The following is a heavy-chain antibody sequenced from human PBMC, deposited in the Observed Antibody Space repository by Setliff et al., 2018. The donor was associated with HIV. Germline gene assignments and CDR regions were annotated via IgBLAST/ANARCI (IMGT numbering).Heavy chain of an antibody. D-gene: IGHD1-26*01. Sequence: SETLSLTCTVSGGSVTSGTYYWSWIRQPAGKGLEWIGHVYTSGSTNFNPSLESRVTISVDTSKNQFSLKLSSVTAADTATYYCARATPGGTYFPYNFDYWGQGSLVTVSS. CDR3: ARATPGGTYFPYNFDY. J-gene: IGHJ4*02. CDR2: VYTSGST. V-gene: IGHV4-61*09. CDR1: GGSVTSGTYY.